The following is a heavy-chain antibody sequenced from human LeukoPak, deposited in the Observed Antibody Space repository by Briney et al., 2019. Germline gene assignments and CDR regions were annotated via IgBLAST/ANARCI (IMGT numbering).Heavy chain of an antibody. CDR2: IYTGGST. J-gene: IGHJ4*02. CDR3: ARGFNYDILTGPIYFDY. CDR1: GGSISSYY. Sequence: PSETLSLTCTVSGGSISSYYWSWIRQPAGKGLEWIGRIYTGGSTNYNPSLKSRVTMSVDTSKNQFSLKLSSVTAADTAVYYCARGFNYDILTGPIYFDYWGQGTLVTVSS. D-gene: IGHD3-9*01. V-gene: IGHV4-4*07.